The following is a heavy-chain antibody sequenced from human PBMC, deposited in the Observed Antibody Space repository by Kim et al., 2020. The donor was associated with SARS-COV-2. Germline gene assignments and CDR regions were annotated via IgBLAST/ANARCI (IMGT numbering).Heavy chain of an antibody. CDR3: ARDRAWREPTYYFDY. CDR2: IWYDGSNK. D-gene: IGHD1-26*01. Sequence: GGSLRLSCAASGFTFSSYGMHWVRQAPGKGLEWVAVIWYDGSNKYYADSVKGRFTISRDNSKNTLYLQMNSLRAEDTAVYYCARDRAWREPTYYFDYWGQGTLVTVSS. J-gene: IGHJ4*02. V-gene: IGHV3-33*01. CDR1: GFTFSSYG.